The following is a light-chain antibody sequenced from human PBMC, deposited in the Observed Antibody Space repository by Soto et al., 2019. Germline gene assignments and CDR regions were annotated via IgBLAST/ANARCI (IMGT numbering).Light chain of an antibody. CDR2: KAI. J-gene: IGKJ2*01. CDR3: HRSNDFQDV. Sequence: DIQMTQSPSTLSASVGDRVTITCRASQSISNWLAWYQQKPGKAPKLLINKAINLQGGFPSRFIGSESGTEFNLTISGLQPDDFATYYGHRSNDFQDVFGQGTKL. V-gene: IGKV1-5*03. CDR1: QSISNW.